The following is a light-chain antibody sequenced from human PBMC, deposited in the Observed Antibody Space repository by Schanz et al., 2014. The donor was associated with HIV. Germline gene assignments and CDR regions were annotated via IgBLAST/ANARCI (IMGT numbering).Light chain of an antibody. CDR2: EVN. Sequence: QSVLTQPPSASGSPGQSVTISCTGTTSDVGAYNYVSWYQQHPDKAPQLLIYEVNMRPSGVPDRFSGSKSGNTASLTVSGLQAEDEADYYCSSYAGSKHWLFGGGTKLTVL. V-gene: IGLV2-8*01. CDR3: SSYAGSKHWL. CDR1: TSDVGAYNY. J-gene: IGLJ2*01.